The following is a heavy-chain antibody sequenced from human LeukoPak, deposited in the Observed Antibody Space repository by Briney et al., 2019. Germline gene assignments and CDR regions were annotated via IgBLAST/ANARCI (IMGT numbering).Heavy chain of an antibody. J-gene: IGHJ4*02. CDR3: AKSGDQITFDY. D-gene: IGHD7-27*01. CDR2: ISNSDSTI. Sequence: GGSLRLSCAASGFTFSSYEMNWVRQAPGKGLEWLSYISNSDSTIYYADSVKGRFTISRDDSKNTLYLQMNSLRPEDTAVYFCAKSGDQITFDYWGQGTLVTVSS. CDR1: GFTFSSYE. V-gene: IGHV3-48*03.